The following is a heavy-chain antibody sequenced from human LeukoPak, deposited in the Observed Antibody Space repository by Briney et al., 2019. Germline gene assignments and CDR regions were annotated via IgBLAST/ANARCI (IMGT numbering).Heavy chain of an antibody. J-gene: IGHJ4*02. Sequence: ASVKVSRKESGYTFTSYYMHWVRPAPGQGLEWMGIINPSGCNTSYAQKFQGRVTMTRHTSTSPGYMELSSLRSEDTAVYYCARDGSRVEAGFDYWGQGTLVTVSS. CDR3: ARDGSRVEAGFDY. V-gene: IGHV1-46*01. CDR1: GYTFTSYY. D-gene: IGHD5/OR15-5a*01. CDR2: INPSGCNT.